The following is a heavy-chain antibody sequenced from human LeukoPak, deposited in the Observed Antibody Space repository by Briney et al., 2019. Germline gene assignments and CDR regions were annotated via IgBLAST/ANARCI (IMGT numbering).Heavy chain of an antibody. CDR1: GYTFASYD. CDR2: MHPHSGNT. J-gene: IGHJ4*02. D-gene: IGHD1-26*01. CDR3: TRDSSGSSVGTGFDY. V-gene: IGHV1-8*01. Sequence: ASVKVSCKAAGYTFASYDINWVRQATGQGLEWMGWMHPHSGNTGYAQTFQGRVTMTTNTSTSTAYMELSSLRYEDTAVYYCTRDSSGSSVGTGFDYWGQGTLVTVSS.